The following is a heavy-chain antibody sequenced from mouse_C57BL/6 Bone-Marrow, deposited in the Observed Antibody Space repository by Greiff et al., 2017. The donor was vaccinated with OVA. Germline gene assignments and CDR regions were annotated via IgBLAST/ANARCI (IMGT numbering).Heavy chain of an antibody. CDR2: IDPSDSYT. D-gene: IGHD2-4*01. V-gene: IGHV1-50*01. CDR1: GYTFTSYW. J-gene: IGHJ3*01. Sequence: QVQLQQPGAELVKPGASVKLSCKASGYTFTSYWMQWVKQRPGQGLEWIGEIDPSDSYTNYNQKFKGKATFTVDTSSSTAYMQLSSLTSEDAAVYYCARGLRWCAYGGQGTLVTVSA. CDR3: ARGLRWCAY.